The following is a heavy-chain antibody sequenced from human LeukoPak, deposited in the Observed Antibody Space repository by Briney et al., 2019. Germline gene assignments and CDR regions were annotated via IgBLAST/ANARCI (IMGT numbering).Heavy chain of an antibody. CDR2: IQYDGSNK. J-gene: IGHJ4*02. CDR1: GFSFRTYG. V-gene: IGHV3-30*02. Sequence: GGSLRLSCAAYGFSFRTYGMHWVRQAPGKGLDWVAFIQYDGSNKYYSDSVKGRFTISRGNSKNTLYLQMNSLRAEDAAVYYCAKGAHYSGSGNYRRGHYFDYWGQGTLVTVSS. D-gene: IGHD3-10*01. CDR3: AKGAHYSGSGNYRRGHYFDY.